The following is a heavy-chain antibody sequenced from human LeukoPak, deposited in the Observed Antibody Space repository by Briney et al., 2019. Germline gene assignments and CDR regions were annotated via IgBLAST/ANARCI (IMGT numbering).Heavy chain of an antibody. CDR2: IYYSGST. J-gene: IGHJ4*02. V-gene: IGHV4-59*01. CDR3: ASSEMATTLDY. Sequence: ASETLSLTCTVSGGSISSYYWSWIRQPPGKGLEWIGYIYYSGSTNYNPSLKSRVTISVDTSKNQFSLKLSSVTAADTAVYYRASSEMATTLDYWGQGTLVTVSS. D-gene: IGHD5-24*01. CDR1: GGSISSYY.